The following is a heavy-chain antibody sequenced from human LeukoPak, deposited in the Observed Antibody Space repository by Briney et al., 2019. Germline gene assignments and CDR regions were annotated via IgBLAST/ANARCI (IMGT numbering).Heavy chain of an antibody. CDR2: IRESGGST. Sequence: PGGSLRLSCVASGFTFSSYAMSWVRQAPGKGLEWVSAIRESGGSTHYADSVKSRFTISRDNSKNTLYLQMNSLRAEDTAVYYCAKTKPYGTTWYGGIDWGQGALVTVSS. CDR1: GFTFSSYA. D-gene: IGHD6-13*01. J-gene: IGHJ4*02. V-gene: IGHV3-23*01. CDR3: AKTKPYGTTWYGGID.